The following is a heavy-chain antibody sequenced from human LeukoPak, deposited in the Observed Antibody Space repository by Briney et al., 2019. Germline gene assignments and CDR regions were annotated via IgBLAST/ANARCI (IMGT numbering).Heavy chain of an antibody. J-gene: IGHJ4*02. D-gene: IGHD2-8*01. Sequence: SETLSLTCTVSGGSINSGDLYWSWVRQPPGPGLEWIGYIYYSGSTYYNPSLKSRVTISVDTSKNQFSLKLSSVTAADTAVYYCARVRMRLRAYYFDYWGQGTLVTVSS. CDR1: GGSINSGDLY. CDR2: IYYSGST. CDR3: ARVRMRLRAYYFDY. V-gene: IGHV4-30-4*01.